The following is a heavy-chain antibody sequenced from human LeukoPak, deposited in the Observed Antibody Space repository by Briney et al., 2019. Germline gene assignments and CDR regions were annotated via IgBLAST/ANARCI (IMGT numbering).Heavy chain of an antibody. Sequence: ASVKVSCKASGYSFINYDINWVRQATGQGLEWMGWMNPNIGNAGYAQKFQGRISITRNTSTNTAYMELGGLRSEDTAVYYCARGPRVFGVVISSYWYFDFWGRGTLVTVSS. CDR2: MNPNIGNA. V-gene: IGHV1-8*03. J-gene: IGHJ2*01. CDR3: ARGPRVFGVVISSYWYFDF. CDR1: GYSFINYD. D-gene: IGHD3-3*01.